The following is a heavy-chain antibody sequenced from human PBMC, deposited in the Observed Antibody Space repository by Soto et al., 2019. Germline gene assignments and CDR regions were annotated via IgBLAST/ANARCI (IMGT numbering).Heavy chain of an antibody. V-gene: IGHV3-48*02. Sequence: EVQLVESGGGLVQPGGSLRLSCAASGFTFSSYSMNWVRQAPGKGLEWVSYISSSSSTIYYADSVKGRFTISRDNAKNSLYLQMNSLRDEDTAVYYCAREGGYSSSWYSPYYFDYGGQGTLVTVSS. CDR2: ISSSSSTI. CDR3: AREGGYSSSWYSPYYFDY. J-gene: IGHJ4*02. D-gene: IGHD6-13*01. CDR1: GFTFSSYS.